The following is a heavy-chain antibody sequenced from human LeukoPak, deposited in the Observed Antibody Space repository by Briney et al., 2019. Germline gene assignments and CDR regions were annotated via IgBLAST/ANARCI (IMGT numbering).Heavy chain of an antibody. CDR2: IYHSGST. V-gene: IGHV4-38-2*02. J-gene: IGHJ4*02. CDR3: ARGDYFDY. Sequence: SETLSLTCTVSGYSISSGYYWGWIRQPPGKGLGWIGSIYHSGSTYYNPSLKSRVTISVDTSKNQFSLKLSSVTAADTAVYYCARGDYFDYWGQGTLVTVSS. CDR1: GYSISSGYY.